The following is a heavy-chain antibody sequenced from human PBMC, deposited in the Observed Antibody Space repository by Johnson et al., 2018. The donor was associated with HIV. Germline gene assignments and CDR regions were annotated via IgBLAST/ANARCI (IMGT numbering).Heavy chain of an antibody. Sequence: VQLVESGGGLVQPGGSLRLSCAASGFTFSSYAMHWVRQAPGKGLEYVSAISSNGDSTYYANSVKGRFTISRDNAKNSLYLQMNSLRAEDTALYYCARDRTGGSYPRAFDIWGQGTMVTVSS. D-gene: IGHD1-26*01. CDR2: ISSNGDST. CDR3: ARDRTGGSYPRAFDI. J-gene: IGHJ3*02. CDR1: GFTFSSYA. V-gene: IGHV3-64*01.